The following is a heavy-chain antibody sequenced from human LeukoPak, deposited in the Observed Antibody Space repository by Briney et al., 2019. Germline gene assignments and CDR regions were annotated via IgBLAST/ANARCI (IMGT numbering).Heavy chain of an antibody. Sequence: ASVKVSCKASGYTFTSYDINWVRQAPGQGLEWMGWISAYNGNTNYAQKLQGRVTMTTDTSTSTAYMELRSLRSDDTAVYYCARDLNIAVAGTVDYWGQGTLVTVSS. D-gene: IGHD6-19*01. J-gene: IGHJ4*02. V-gene: IGHV1-18*01. CDR3: ARDLNIAVAGTVDY. CDR2: ISAYNGNT. CDR1: GYTFTSYD.